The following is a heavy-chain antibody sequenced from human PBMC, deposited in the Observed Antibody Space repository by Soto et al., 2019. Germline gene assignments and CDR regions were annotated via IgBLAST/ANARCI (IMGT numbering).Heavy chain of an antibody. J-gene: IGHJ4*02. CDR1: GFSFSSYG. V-gene: IGHV3-30*18. CDR3: AKGSGSYYDNFDY. CDR2: ISYDGSNK. D-gene: IGHD1-26*01. Sequence: PGGSLRLSCAASGFSFSSYGMHWVRQAPGKGLEWVAVISYDGSNKYYADSVKGRFTISRDNSKNTLYLQMNSLRAEDTAVYYCAKGSGSYYDNFDYWGQGTLVTVSS.